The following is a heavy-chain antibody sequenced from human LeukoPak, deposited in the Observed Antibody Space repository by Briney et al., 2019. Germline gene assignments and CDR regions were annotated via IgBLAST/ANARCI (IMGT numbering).Heavy chain of an antibody. CDR1: GYSISSGYY. D-gene: IGHD2-2*01. Sequence: SETLSLTCAVSGYSISSGYYWGWIRQPPGKGLEWIGGIYHSGSTYYNPSLKSRVTISVDTSKNQFSLKLSSVTAADTAVYYCARQPKTYCSSTSCSPGYYYYYMDVWGKGTTVTVSS. CDR3: ARQPKTYCSSTSCSPGYYYYYMDV. J-gene: IGHJ6*03. CDR2: IYHSGST. V-gene: IGHV4-38-2*01.